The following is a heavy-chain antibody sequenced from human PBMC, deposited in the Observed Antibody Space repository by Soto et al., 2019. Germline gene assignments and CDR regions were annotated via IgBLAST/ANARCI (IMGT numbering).Heavy chain of an antibody. D-gene: IGHD2-15*01. CDR3: ARLVDSAGLEYYYYGMDV. CDR1: GGTFSSYA. Sequence: ASVKVSCKASGGTFSSYAISWVRQAPGQGLEWMGGIIPIFGTANYAQKFQGRVTITADESTSTAYMELSSLRSEDTAVYYCARLVDSAGLEYYYYGMDVWGQGTTVTVSS. J-gene: IGHJ6*02. V-gene: IGHV1-69*13. CDR2: IIPIFGTA.